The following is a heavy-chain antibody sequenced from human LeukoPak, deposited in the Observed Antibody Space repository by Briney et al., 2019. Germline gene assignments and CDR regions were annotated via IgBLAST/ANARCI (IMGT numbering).Heavy chain of an antibody. V-gene: IGHV4-59*12. Sequence: SETLSLTCTVSGGSISSYYWSWIRQPPGKGLEWIGYIYYSGSTNYNPSLKSRVTISVDTSKNQFSLKLSSVTAADTAVYYCARDYHVVVPAAKRGRRFDPWGRGTLVTVSS. CDR2: IYYSGST. CDR3: ARDYHVVVPAAKRGRRFDP. CDR1: GGSISSYY. D-gene: IGHD2-2*01. J-gene: IGHJ5*02.